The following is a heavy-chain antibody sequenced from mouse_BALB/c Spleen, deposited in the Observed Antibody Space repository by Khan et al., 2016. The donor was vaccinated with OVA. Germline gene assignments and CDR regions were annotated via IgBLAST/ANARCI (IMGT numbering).Heavy chain of an antibody. CDR3: ARMKPYRYFDV. J-gene: IGHJ1*01. CDR2: INTYTGEP. CDR1: GYTFTNYG. Sequence: QIQLVQSGPELKKPGETVKISCKASGYTFTNYGMNWVKQAPGKGLKWMGWINTYTGEPTYADDFKGRFAFSLETSASTASLQINNLKSEDTATYFGARMKPYRYFDVWGAGTTVTVAS. V-gene: IGHV9-3-1*01.